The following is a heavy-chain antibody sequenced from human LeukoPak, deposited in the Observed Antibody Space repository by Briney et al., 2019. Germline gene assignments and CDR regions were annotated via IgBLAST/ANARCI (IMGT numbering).Heavy chain of an antibody. CDR1: GFTFSSYA. Sequence: QPGRSLRLSCAASGFTFSSYAMHWVRQAPGKGLEWVAVISYDGSNKYYADSVKGRFTISRDNSKNTLYLQMNSLRAEDTAVYYCARGDILTGYQLDYWGQGTLVTVSS. D-gene: IGHD3-9*01. V-gene: IGHV3-30*04. CDR2: ISYDGSNK. CDR3: ARGDILTGYQLDY. J-gene: IGHJ4*02.